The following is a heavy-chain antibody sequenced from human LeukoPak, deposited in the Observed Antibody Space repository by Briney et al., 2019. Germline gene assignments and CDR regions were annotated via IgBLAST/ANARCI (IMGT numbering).Heavy chain of an antibody. V-gene: IGHV3-53*01. D-gene: IGHD3-22*01. Sequence: GGSLRLSCAASGFTFSSYAMSWVRQAPGKGLEWVSVIYSGGSTYYADSVKGRFTISRDNSKNTLYLQMNSLRAEDTAVYYCARDSSSGYYYYFDYWGQGTLVTVSS. CDR3: ARDSSSGYYYYFDY. CDR1: GFTFSSYA. CDR2: IYSGGST. J-gene: IGHJ4*02.